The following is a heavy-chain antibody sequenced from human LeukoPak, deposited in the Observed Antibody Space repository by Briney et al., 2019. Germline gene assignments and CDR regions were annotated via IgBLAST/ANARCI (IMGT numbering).Heavy chain of an antibody. D-gene: IGHD7-27*01. J-gene: IGHJ4*02. CDR3: ARDQTGDESY. Sequence: GGSLRLSCAASGFTFSSYAMSWVRQAPGKGLEWVSAISGSGGSTYYADSVKGRFTISRDNAKYSLYLQMNSLRAEDTAVYYCARDQTGDESYWGQGTLVTVSS. V-gene: IGHV3-23*01. CDR1: GFTFSSYA. CDR2: ISGSGGST.